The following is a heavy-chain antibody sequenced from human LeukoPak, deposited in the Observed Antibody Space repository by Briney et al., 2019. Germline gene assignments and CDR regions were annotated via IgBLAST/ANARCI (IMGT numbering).Heavy chain of an antibody. J-gene: IGHJ4*02. Sequence: EWIGSMFHSGSTYYNPSLKSRVTISIDTSKNQFSLKLSSVTAADTAVYYCARDPPAAAGDYWGQGTLVIVSS. CDR3: ARDPPAAAGDY. V-gene: IGHV4-38-2*02. D-gene: IGHD6-13*01. CDR2: MFHSGST.